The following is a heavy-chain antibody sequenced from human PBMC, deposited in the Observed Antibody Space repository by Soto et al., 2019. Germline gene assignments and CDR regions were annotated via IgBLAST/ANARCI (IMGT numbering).Heavy chain of an antibody. Sequence: EVQLVESGGGLVQPGGSLRLSCAASGFTVSSNYMSWVRQAPGKGLEWVSVIYSGGSTYYADSVKGRFTISRDNSKNTLYLQMHSLRAEDTAVYYCARDPLTVTSGADYWGQGTLVTVSS. CDR3: ARDPLTVTSGADY. CDR2: IYSGGST. D-gene: IGHD4-17*01. CDR1: GFTVSSNY. J-gene: IGHJ4*02. V-gene: IGHV3-66*01.